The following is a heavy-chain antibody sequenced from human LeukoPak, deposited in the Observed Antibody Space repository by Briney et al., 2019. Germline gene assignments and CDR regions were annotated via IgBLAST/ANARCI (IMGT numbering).Heavy chain of an antibody. J-gene: IGHJ3*02. CDR2: IYYKGNT. Sequence: SETLSLTCTVSGGSISSRSYFWGWIRQPPGKGLEWIGSIYYKGNTYFNPSLKSRVTISEDTSKNQFSLKLSSVTAADTAVYYCARGLSILGLLSHDAFDIWGQGTMVTVSS. CDR1: GGSISSRSYF. D-gene: IGHD3-3*01. CDR3: ARGLSILGLLSHDAFDI. V-gene: IGHV4-39*07.